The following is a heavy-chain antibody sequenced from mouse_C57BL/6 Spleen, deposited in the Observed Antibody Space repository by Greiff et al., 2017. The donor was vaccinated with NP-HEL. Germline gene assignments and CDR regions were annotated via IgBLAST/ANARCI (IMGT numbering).Heavy chain of an antibody. J-gene: IGHJ2*01. D-gene: IGHD2-1*01. Sequence: QVQLQQPGAELVMPGASVKLSCKASGYTFTSYWMHWVKQRPGQGLEWIGEIDPSDSYTNYNQKFKGKFTLTVDKSSSTAYMQLSSLTSEDSAVYYCARYYGNYPFDYWGQGTTLTVSS. CDR1: GYTFTSYW. V-gene: IGHV1-69*01. CDR3: ARYYGNYPFDY. CDR2: IDPSDSYT.